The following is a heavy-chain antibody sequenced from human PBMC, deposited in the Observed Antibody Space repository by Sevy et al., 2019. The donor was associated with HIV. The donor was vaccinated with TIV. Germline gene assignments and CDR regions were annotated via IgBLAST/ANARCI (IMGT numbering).Heavy chain of an antibody. D-gene: IGHD6-13*01. CDR3: ARVPGAVIAAGPYHFDY. Sequence: GGSLRLSCAASGFTFSSNAMHWVRQAPGKGLEWVSVISYDGSNEEYADSVKGRFTISRDNAKNTLYLQMNSPRPEDTAVYYCARVPGAVIAAGPYHFDYWGQGTLVTVSS. CDR2: ISYDGSNE. CDR1: GFTFSSNA. J-gene: IGHJ4*02. V-gene: IGHV3-30*04.